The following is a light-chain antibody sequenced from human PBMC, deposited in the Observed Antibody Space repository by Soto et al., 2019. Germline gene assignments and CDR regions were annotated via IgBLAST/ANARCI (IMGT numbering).Light chain of an antibody. CDR1: SSDAGGYNY. V-gene: IGLV2-14*01. CDR3: SSYTSSSTVV. J-gene: IGLJ2*01. CDR2: EVS. Sequence: QSVLTQPASVSGSPGQSITISCTGTSSDAGGYNYVSWYQQHPGKAPKLMIYEVSNRPSGVSNRFSGSKSGNTASLTISGLQAEDEANYYCSSYTSSSTVVVGGGTQLTDL.